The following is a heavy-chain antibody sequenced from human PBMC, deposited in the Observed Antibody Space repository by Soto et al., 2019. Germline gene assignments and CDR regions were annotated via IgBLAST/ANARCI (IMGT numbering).Heavy chain of an antibody. CDR3: TRGLGGGSC. J-gene: IGHJ4*02. V-gene: IGHV3-74*01. Sequence: EVQLVESGGGLIQPGGSLRLSCAASGYTFSSYWMHWVRQAPGKGLVWVSRINTDGSSTSYADSVEGRFTISRDNAQNTLYPQMNSLRAEDTAVYYCTRGLGGGSCWGQGTLVTVSS. D-gene: IGHD2-15*01. CDR2: INTDGSST. CDR1: GYTFSSYW.